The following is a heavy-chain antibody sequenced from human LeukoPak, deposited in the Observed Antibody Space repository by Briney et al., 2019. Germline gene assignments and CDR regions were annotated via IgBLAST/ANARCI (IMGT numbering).Heavy chain of an antibody. J-gene: IGHJ4*02. V-gene: IGHV3-23*01. CDR1: GFTFSTYG. D-gene: IGHD6-19*01. Sequence: GGSLRLSCAASGFTFSTYGMSWVRQAPGKGPEWISAVAGNGGTTYSADSVKGRFTISRDNSKNTLYLQMNSLRAEDTAVYYCAREVRAVAGYDYWGQGTLVTVSS. CDR2: VAGNGGTT. CDR3: AREVRAVAGYDY.